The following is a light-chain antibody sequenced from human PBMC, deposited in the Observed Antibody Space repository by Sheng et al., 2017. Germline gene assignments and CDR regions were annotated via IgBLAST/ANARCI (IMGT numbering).Light chain of an antibody. Sequence: EMVLTQSPGTLSLSPGERATLSCKASESVRGNYLAWFQQKPGQPPRLLMYDSSARATGIPDRFSGSGSGTDFALTITRLEPEDFAVYYCQQYVDSPLTFGGGTKVEIQ. CDR1: ESVRGNY. CDR2: DSS. J-gene: IGKJ4*01. V-gene: IGKV3-20*01. CDR3: QQYVDSPLT.